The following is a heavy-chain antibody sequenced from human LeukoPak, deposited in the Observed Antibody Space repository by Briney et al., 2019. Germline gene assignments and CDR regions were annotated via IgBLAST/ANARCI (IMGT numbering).Heavy chain of an antibody. J-gene: IGHJ4*02. CDR3: ARVGMRDILTGYYY. D-gene: IGHD3-9*01. CDR2: ISAIFGNA. Sequence: SEKLFYGFCVRLFSRYDIMWVRRPSAQGLEEMGGISAIFGNANYAQKFQGRVPMTADESTSTAYMELSSLRSDDTAVYYCARVGMRDILTGYYYWGQGTLVTVSS. V-gene: IGHV1-69*13. CDR1: VRLFSRYD.